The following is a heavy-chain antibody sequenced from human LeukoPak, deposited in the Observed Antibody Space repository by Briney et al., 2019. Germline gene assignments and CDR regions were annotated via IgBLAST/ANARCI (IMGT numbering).Heavy chain of an antibody. D-gene: IGHD5-12*01. CDR3: ARVRRGYSGYWGL. Sequence: GGSLRLSCAASGFTFSSYGMHWVRQAPGKGLEWVALISYDGNYKYYADSVKGRFTISRDNSKNTLYLQMNSLRAEDTAVYYCARVRRGYSGYWGLWGQGTLVTVSS. CDR2: ISYDGNYK. V-gene: IGHV3-30*03. CDR1: GFTFSSYG. J-gene: IGHJ4*02.